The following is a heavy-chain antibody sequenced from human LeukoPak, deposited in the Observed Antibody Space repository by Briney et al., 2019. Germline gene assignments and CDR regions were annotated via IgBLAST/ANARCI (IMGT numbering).Heavy chain of an antibody. J-gene: IGHJ2*01. D-gene: IGHD2-2*01. CDR2: INPSGGST. V-gene: IGHV1-46*01. CDR1: GYTFTSYY. Sequence: ASVKVSCKASGYTFTSYYMHWVRQAPGQGLEWMGIINPSGGSTSYAQKFQGRIAMTRNISMTTAHLEIGSLRSEDTAVYYCARDGRYLGYCSSTSCNRRYWYFDLWGRGTLVTVSS. CDR3: ARDGRYLGYCSSTSCNRRYWYFDL.